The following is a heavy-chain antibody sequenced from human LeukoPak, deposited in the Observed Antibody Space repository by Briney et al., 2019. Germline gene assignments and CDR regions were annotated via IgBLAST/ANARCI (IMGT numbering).Heavy chain of an antibody. Sequence: GGSLRLSCAASGFTFSSYGMSWVRQAPEKGLEWVSAISGSGGSTYYADSVKGRFTISRDNSKNTLYLQMNSLRAEDTAVYYCASPPARGPTVTAFDIWGQGTMVTVSS. CDR3: ASPPARGPTVTAFDI. D-gene: IGHD4-17*01. J-gene: IGHJ3*02. V-gene: IGHV3-23*01. CDR1: GFTFSSYG. CDR2: ISGSGGST.